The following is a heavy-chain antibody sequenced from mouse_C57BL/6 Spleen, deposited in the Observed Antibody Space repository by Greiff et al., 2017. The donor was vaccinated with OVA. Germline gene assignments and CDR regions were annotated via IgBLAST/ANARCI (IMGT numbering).Heavy chain of an antibody. Sequence: EVKLVESGGGLVKPGGSLKLSCAASGFTFSDYGMHWVRQAPEKGLEWVAYISSGSSTIYYADTVKGRFTISRDTAKNTLFLQMTSLRSEDTAMYYCASRGNYGNFAYWGQGTLVTVSA. D-gene: IGHD2-1*01. CDR3: ASRGNYGNFAY. J-gene: IGHJ3*01. CDR2: ISSGSSTI. V-gene: IGHV5-17*01. CDR1: GFTFSDYG.